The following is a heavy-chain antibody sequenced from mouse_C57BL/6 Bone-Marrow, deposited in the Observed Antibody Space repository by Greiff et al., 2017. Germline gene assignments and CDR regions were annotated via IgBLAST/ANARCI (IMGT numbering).Heavy chain of an antibody. V-gene: IGHV1-72*01. D-gene: IGHD1-1*01. Sequence: QVQLQQPGAELVKPGASVKLSCKASGYTFTSYWMHWVKQRPGRGLEWIGRIVPNSGGTKYNEKFKSKATLTVDKPSSTAYMQLSSLTSEDSAFYYCALRRYWYFDVWGTGTTVTVSS. CDR2: IVPNSGGT. CDR3: ALRRYWYFDV. CDR1: GYTFTSYW. J-gene: IGHJ1*03.